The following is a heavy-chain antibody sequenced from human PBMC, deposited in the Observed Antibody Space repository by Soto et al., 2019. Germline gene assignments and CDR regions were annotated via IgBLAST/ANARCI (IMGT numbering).Heavy chain of an antibody. V-gene: IGHV2-5*02. D-gene: IGHD5-18*01. CDR2: IYWDDDK. Sequence: QITLKESGPTLVKPTQTLTLTCTFSGFSLSTSRVGVGWIRQPPGKALEWLALIYWDDDKRYRPSLTSRLTITKDPSKMEDLLSLTNMDPVHTATYSCAHRHQYSSGRGLEYWGQGTLVTVSS. CDR3: AHRHQYSSGRGLEY. J-gene: IGHJ4*02. CDR1: GFSLSTSRVG.